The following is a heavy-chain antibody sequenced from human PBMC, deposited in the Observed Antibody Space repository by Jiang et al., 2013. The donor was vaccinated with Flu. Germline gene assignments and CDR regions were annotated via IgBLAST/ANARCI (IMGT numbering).Heavy chain of an antibody. CDR3: AKDIRHCGSITCYGYFDP. J-gene: IGHJ5*02. V-gene: IGHV3-23*01. Sequence: GLEWVSSISDNGGSTYYADSVKGRFTISRDNSKNMVYLQMNSLRAEDTAVYYCAKDIRHCGSITCYGYFDPWGQGTLVTVSS. D-gene: IGHD2-2*01. CDR2: ISDNGGST.